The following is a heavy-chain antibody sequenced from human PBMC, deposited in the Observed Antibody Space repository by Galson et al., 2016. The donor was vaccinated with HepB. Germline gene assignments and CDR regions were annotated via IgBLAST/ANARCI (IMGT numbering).Heavy chain of an antibody. J-gene: IGHJ4*02. CDR2: LYRDGST. D-gene: IGHD3-10*01. CDR1: GLTVSGDY. V-gene: IGHV3-53*01. CDR3: ARFSGRAAAGTGYYFDY. Sequence: SLRLSCAVSGLTVSGDYMSWVRQAPGKGLEWVSVLYRDGSTYYADSVEGRFTISRDNSRNTLYLQMNSLRAEDTAMYYCARFSGRAAAGTGYYFDYWGQGTLVTVSS.